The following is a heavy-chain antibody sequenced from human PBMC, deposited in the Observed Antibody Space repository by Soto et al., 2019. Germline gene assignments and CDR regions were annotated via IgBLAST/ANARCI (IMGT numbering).Heavy chain of an antibody. Sequence: QVQLQESGPGLVKPSETLSLTCTVSGGSISSYYWSWIRQPPGKGLECIGYIYYSGSTNYNPSLKSRVTIPVDTSKNQFSLKLNSVTAADTAVYYCARLGANAYCGGDCYLDPWGQGTLVTVSS. CDR2: IYYSGST. CDR3: ARLGANAYCGGDCYLDP. V-gene: IGHV4-59*01. CDR1: GGSISSYY. D-gene: IGHD2-21*02. J-gene: IGHJ5*02.